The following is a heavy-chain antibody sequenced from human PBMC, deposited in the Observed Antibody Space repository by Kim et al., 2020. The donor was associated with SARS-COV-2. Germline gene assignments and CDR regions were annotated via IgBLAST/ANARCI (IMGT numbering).Heavy chain of an antibody. Sequence: DSVKGRFTISRDNAKNSLYLQMSSLRAEDTALYYCAKVKPRGLVSSAFDIWGQGTMVTVSS. V-gene: IGHV3-9*01. D-gene: IGHD2-2*01. CDR3: AKVKPRGLVSSAFDI. J-gene: IGHJ3*02.